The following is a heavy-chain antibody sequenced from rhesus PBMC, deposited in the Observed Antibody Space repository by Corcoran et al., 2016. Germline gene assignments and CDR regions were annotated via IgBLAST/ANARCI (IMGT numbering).Heavy chain of an antibody. J-gene: IGHJ4*01. Sequence: QVQLQESGPGLVKPSETRSLTCAVSGGSVSSSNWWSWISQPPGKGLEGIGFISGSSGSTYYNPSLTLRVTISPDPSKTPFSLKLSSVTAAVTAVYYCARDTCDYWGQGVLVTVSS. CDR1: GGSVSSSNW. CDR3: ARDTCDY. CDR2: ISGSSGST. V-gene: IGHV4-65*01. D-gene: IGHD5-12*01.